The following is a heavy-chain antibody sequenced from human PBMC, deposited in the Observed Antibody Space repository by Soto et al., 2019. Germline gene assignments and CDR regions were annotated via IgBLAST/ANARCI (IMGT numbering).Heavy chain of an antibody. CDR1: GGSFSGYY. Sequence: SETLSLTCAVYGGSFSGYYWSWIRQPPGKGLEWIGEINHSGSTNYNPSLKSRVTISVDTSKNQFSLKLSSVTAADTAVYYCGRGHPGLTIFGVVITPNFDYWGQGTLVTVSS. CDR2: INHSGST. J-gene: IGHJ4*02. D-gene: IGHD3-3*01. V-gene: IGHV4-34*01. CDR3: GRGHPGLTIFGVVITPNFDY.